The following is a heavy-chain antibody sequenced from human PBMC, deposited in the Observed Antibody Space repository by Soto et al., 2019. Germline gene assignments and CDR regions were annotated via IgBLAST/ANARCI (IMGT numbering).Heavy chain of an antibody. V-gene: IGHV4-4*07. CDR1: GGSITSYR. D-gene: IGHD1-7*01. CDR2: INTSGNT. Sequence: SETLSLTCTVSGGSITSYRWSWIRQSAGKGLEWIGRINTSGNTHYNPSLKSRVTVSIDTSRNQFFLTVNSVTAADSAVYYCARESGDNWDYEAYWGQGTPGTVS. CDR3: ARESGDNWDYEAY. J-gene: IGHJ4*02.